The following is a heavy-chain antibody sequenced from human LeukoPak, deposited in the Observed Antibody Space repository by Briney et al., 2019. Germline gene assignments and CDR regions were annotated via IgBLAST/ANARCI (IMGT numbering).Heavy chain of an antibody. J-gene: IGHJ3*01. CDR1: GYTLTTYY. D-gene: IGHD1-26*01. CDR3: ARLTDSGDFFDL. CDR2: INPKNGGT. V-gene: IGHV1-2*02. Sequence: ASVKVSCKASGYTLTTYYLRWLRPAPGQGLEWMGWINPKNGGTKSAQNFRGRVTMTTDTSINTAYMELRGLTSDDTAVYYCARLTDSGDFFDLWGKGATLIVSS.